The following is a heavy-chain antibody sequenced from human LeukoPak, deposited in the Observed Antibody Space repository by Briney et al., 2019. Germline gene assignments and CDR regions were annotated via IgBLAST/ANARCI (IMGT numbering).Heavy chain of an antibody. V-gene: IGHV1-2*02. D-gene: IGHD2-2*01. CDR2: INPNSSGT. CDR3: GREDIVGVPAAKEEYVWFDP. J-gene: IGHJ5*02. CDR1: GYTFTGYY. Sequence: ASVKVSCKASGYTFTGYYMNWVRQAPGQGLEWMGWINPNSSGTNYAQNFQGRVTMTRDTSISTAYMEMSRLRSEETAVYYCGREDIVGVPAAKEEYVWFDPWGQGTLVTVSS.